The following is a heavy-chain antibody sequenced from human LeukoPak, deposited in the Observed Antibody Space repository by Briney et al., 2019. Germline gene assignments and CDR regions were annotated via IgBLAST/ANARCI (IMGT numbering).Heavy chain of an antibody. CDR3: ARVRDISGHWGFLDY. Sequence: GGSLRLSCAASGFTFSNYAMSWVRQAPGKGLEWVSLISGGGGSTYYTDSVKGRFTISRDNSKNTLYLQMNSLRAEDTAVFYCARVRDISGHWGFLDYWGQGILVTVSS. CDR1: GFTFSNYA. CDR2: ISGGGGST. V-gene: IGHV3-23*01. J-gene: IGHJ4*02. D-gene: IGHD6-19*01.